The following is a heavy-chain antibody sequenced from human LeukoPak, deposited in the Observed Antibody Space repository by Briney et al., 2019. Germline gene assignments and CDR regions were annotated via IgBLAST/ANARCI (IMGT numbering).Heavy chain of an antibody. CDR2: ISSGSTI. V-gene: IGHV3-48*03. CDR3: AKGLELLDNYYYGMDV. CDR1: GFTLSSYE. Sequence: GGSLRLSCAASGFTLSSYEMNWVRQAPGKGLEWVSYISSGSTIYYADSVKGRFTISRDNSKNTLYLQMDSLRGEDTAVYYCAKGLELLDNYYYGMDVWGQGTTVTVSS. J-gene: IGHJ6*02. D-gene: IGHD1-7*01.